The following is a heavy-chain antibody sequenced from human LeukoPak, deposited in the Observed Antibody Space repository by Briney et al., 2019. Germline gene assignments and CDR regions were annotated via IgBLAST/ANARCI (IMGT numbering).Heavy chain of an antibody. CDR1: GGTFSSYA. CDR2: IIPIFGTA. J-gene: IGHJ4*02. CDR3: ATEGEQNSFDY. V-gene: IGHV1-69*13. D-gene: IGHD1/OR15-1a*01. Sequence: SVKVSCKASGGTFSSYAISWVRQAPGQGLEWMGGIIPIFGTANFAQKFQGRVTITADESTSTAYMELSSLRSEDTAVYYCATEGEQNSFDYWGQGTLVTVSS.